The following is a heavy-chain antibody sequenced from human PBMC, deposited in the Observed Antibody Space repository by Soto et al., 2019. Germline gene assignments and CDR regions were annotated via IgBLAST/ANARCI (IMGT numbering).Heavy chain of an antibody. V-gene: IGHV1-46*01. CDR3: ARTRYYYDSSGYPAASRWFDP. J-gene: IGHJ5*02. CDR2: INPSGGST. D-gene: IGHD3-22*01. CDR1: GGTFSSYA. Sequence: ASVKVSCKASGGTFSSYAISWVRQAPGQGLEWMGIINPSGGSTSYAQKFQGRVTMTRDTSTSTVYMELSSLRSEDTAVYYCARTRYYYDSSGYPAASRWFDPWGRGTLVTVSS.